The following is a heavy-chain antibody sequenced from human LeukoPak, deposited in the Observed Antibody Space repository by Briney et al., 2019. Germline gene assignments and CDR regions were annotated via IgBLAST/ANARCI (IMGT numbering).Heavy chain of an antibody. Sequence: ASVKVSCKASGYTFTSYDINWVRQATGQGLEWMGWMNPNSGNTGYAQKFQGRVTMTRNTSISTVYMELSSLRSEDTAVYYCARVRKPGDYGSGSYYIWGQGTLVTVSS. V-gene: IGHV1-8*01. CDR1: GYTFTSYD. CDR2: MNPNSGNT. CDR3: ARVRKPGDYGSGSYYI. D-gene: IGHD3-10*01. J-gene: IGHJ4*02.